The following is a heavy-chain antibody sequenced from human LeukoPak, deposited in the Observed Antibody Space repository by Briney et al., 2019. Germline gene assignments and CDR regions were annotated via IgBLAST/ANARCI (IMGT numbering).Heavy chain of an antibody. CDR2: MNPVGGVT. CDR1: GYIFTNYY. J-gene: IGHJ4*02. D-gene: IGHD3-22*01. CDR3: ARLWSYYDNSGFFEDY. V-gene: IGHV1-46*01. Sequence: ASVKISCKASGYIFTNYYLYWVRQAPGQGLEWMGVMNPVGGVTTYAQRFQGRVTMTRDTSTSTFDMELSSLKSEDTAVYYCARLWSYYDNSGFFEDYWGQGTLVTVSS.